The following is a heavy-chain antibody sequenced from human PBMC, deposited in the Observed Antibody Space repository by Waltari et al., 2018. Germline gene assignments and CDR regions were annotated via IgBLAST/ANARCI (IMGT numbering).Heavy chain of an antibody. CDR3: ARVPYYINIWFDS. D-gene: IGHD3-22*01. CDR2: INQDGSDR. V-gene: IGHV3-7*01. J-gene: IGHJ5*01. Sequence: EVQLVESGGGLVQPGGSLRLSCGASGFTSNTFGMSWIRPAPGKGLEWVASINQDGSDRRYVDSVKDRFTISRDNARNSLFLQMNSLTAEDTAMYYCARVPYYINIWFDSWGQGTLVTVSS. CDR1: GFTSNTFG.